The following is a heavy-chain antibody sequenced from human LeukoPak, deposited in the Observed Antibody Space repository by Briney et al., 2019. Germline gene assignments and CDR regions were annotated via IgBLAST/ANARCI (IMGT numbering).Heavy chain of an antibody. J-gene: IGHJ4*02. D-gene: IGHD3-22*01. CDR3: ARIRDYYDSSGYYPPGIIDY. CDR1: GGSISSGGYY. Sequence: SETLSLTCTVSGGSISSGGYYWSWIRQHPGKGLEWIGYIYYSGSTYYNPSLKSRVTISVDTSKNQFSLKLSSVTAADTAVYYCARIRDYYDSSGYYPPGIIDYWAREPWSPSPQ. V-gene: IGHV4-31*03. CDR2: IYYSGST.